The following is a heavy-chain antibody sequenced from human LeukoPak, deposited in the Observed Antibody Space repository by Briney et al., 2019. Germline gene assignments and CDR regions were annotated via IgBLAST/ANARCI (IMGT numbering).Heavy chain of an antibody. D-gene: IGHD5-18*01. CDR2: IYYSGST. V-gene: IGHV4-39*07. J-gene: IGHJ4*02. CDR3: ARETGYSYGHYFDY. CDR1: GGSISSSSYY. Sequence: SETLSLTCTVSGGSISSSSYYWGWIRQPPGKGLEWIGSIYYSGSTYYNPSLKSRVTISVDTSKNQFSLKLSSVTAADTAVYYCARETGYSYGHYFDYWGQGTLVTVSS.